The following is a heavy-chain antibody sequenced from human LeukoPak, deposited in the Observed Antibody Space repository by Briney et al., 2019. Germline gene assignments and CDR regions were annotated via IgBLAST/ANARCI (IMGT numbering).Heavy chain of an antibody. Sequence: GGSLRLSCAASGFTFSTYSFNWVRQAPGKGLEWVSSISSSIIYIYYADSVKGRFTISRDNAKNSLYLQMNSLRAEDTAVYYCARDRQLPNDAFDIWGQGAMVTVSS. V-gene: IGHV3-21*01. CDR1: GFTFSTYS. D-gene: IGHD2-2*01. CDR3: ARDRQLPNDAFDI. J-gene: IGHJ3*02. CDR2: ISSSIIYI.